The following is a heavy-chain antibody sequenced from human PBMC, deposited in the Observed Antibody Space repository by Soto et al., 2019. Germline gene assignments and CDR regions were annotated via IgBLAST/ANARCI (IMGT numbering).Heavy chain of an antibody. J-gene: IGHJ6*02. V-gene: IGHV3-30*03. Sequence: QVQLVESGGGVVQPGRSLRLSCAASGFTFTSYDMHWVRQAPGKGLEWMALILHDGSAEYYADSVKGRFTISRDSSKSTLYLQMNSLRAEDTAVYYCVRSRDGYSFYFYYGMDVWGQGTTVTVSS. CDR1: GFTFTSYD. CDR3: VRSRDGYSFYFYYGMDV. CDR2: ILHDGSAE. D-gene: IGHD4-4*01.